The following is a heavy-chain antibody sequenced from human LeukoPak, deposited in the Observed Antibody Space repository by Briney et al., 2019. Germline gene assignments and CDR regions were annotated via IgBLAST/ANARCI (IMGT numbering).Heavy chain of an antibody. D-gene: IGHD2-21*02. CDR2: ISAYNGNT. Sequence: ASVKVSCKASGYTFTSYGISWVRQAPGQGLEWMGWISAYNGNTNYAQKLQGRVTMTTDTSTSTAYMELRSLRSDDTAVYYCATEYCGGDCYPFDPWGQGTLVTVSS. V-gene: IGHV1-18*01. J-gene: IGHJ5*02. CDR1: GYTFTSYG. CDR3: ATEYCGGDCYPFDP.